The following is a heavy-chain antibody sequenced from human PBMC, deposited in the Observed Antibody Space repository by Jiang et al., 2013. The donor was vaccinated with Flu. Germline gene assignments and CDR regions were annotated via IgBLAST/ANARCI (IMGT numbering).Heavy chain of an antibody. CDR2: ISPSGNNR. Sequence: VQLLESGGGLVQPGGSLRLSCAASGFTFSADAMSWVRQAPGKGLEWVSSISPSGNNRYYAASVKGRFTFSRDNSKNTLYLQMNSLRAEDTALYYCAKPYVSGTSCDTCSMDVWGQGTTVTVSS. J-gene: IGHJ6*02. D-gene: IGHD3-10*02. CDR3: AKPYVSGTSCDTCSMDV. V-gene: IGHV3-23*01. CDR1: GFTFSADA.